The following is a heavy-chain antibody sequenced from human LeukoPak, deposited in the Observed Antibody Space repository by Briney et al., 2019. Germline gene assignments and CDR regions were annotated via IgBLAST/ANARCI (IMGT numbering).Heavy chain of an antibody. J-gene: IGHJ3*02. D-gene: IGHD1-26*01. CDR1: GYTFTGYY. CDR3: AREVGATTWGAFDI. Sequence: ASVKATCKASGYTFTGYYMHWVRQAPGQGLEWMGWINPNSGGTNYAQKFQGRVTMTRDTSISTAYMELSRLRSDDTAVYYCAREVGATTWGAFDIWGQGTMVTVSS. V-gene: IGHV1-2*02. CDR2: INPNSGGT.